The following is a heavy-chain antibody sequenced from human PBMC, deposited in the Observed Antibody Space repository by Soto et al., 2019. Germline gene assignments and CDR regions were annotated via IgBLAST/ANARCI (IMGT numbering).Heavy chain of an antibody. D-gene: IGHD5-12*01. CDR2: ISASDGST. CDR3: AKVLEMSTITGPFDY. Sequence: PGGSLRLSCAASGFTFSSYWMHWVRQAPGKGLEWVSAISASDGSTYYADSVKSRFTISRDNSKNTLYLQMNSLRAEDTAVYYCAKVLEMSTITGPFDYWGQGTLVTVSS. V-gene: IGHV3-23*01. CDR1: GFTFSSYW. J-gene: IGHJ4*02.